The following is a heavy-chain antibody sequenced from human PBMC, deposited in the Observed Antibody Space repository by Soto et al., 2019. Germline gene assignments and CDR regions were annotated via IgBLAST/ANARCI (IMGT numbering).Heavy chain of an antibody. CDR2: TKTDGTT. CDR3: ARHKRAVTWSGGASSAFDI. D-gene: IGHD3-10*01. Sequence: PXACLRLLCAARGFSFSKHCLHWVRHAPGQGLVWVSRTKTDGTTSYADSVKGRFTISRDNAENTLYLQMNSLRAEDTAVYFCARHKRAVTWSGGASSAFDIWGQRTAVTVSS. V-gene: IGHV3-74*01. CDR1: GFSFSKHC. J-gene: IGHJ3*02.